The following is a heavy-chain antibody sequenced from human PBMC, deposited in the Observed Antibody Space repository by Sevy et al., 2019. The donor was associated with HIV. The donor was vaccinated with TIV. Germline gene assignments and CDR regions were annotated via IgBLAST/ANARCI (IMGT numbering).Heavy chain of an antibody. CDR3: AGEEGDIVVGPAAIVTIYYYYFGMDV. V-gene: IGHV3-33*01. Sequence: GGSLRLSCAASGFTFSSYGMHWVRQAPGKGLEWVAVIWYDGSNKYYADSVKGRFTISRDNSKNTLYLQMNSLRAEDTAVYYCAGEEGDIVVGPAAIVTIYYYYFGMDVLGPGTTVTVS. CDR1: GFTFSSYG. J-gene: IGHJ6*01. CDR2: IWYDGSNK. D-gene: IGHD2-2*02.